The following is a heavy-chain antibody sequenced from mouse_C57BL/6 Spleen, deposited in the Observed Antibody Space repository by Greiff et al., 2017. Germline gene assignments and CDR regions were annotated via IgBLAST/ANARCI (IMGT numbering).Heavy chain of an antibody. Sequence: QVQLQQSGAELVKPGASVKISCKASGYAFSSYWMNWVKQRPGKGLEWIGQIYPGDGDTNYNGKFKGKATLTADKSSSTAYMQLSSLTSEDSAVYFCARWLLHQYYFDYWGQGTTLTVSS. V-gene: IGHV1-80*01. CDR2: IYPGDGDT. J-gene: IGHJ2*01. CDR1: GYAFSSYW. CDR3: ARWLLHQYYFDY. D-gene: IGHD2-3*01.